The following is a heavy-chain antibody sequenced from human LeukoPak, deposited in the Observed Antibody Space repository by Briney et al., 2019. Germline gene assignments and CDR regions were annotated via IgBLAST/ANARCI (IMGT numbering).Heavy chain of an antibody. CDR3: AKDSGRTVDAFDI. J-gene: IGHJ3*02. CDR1: GFTFSRYA. CDR2: ISGSGGST. V-gene: IGHV3-23*01. D-gene: IGHD3-10*01. Sequence: PGGSLRLSCAGSGFTFSRYAMSWVRQAPGKGLEWVSAISGSGGSTDYPDSVKGRFTISRDNSKSTLYLQMNSLRAEDTAVYYCAKDSGRTVDAFDIWGQGTMVTVSS.